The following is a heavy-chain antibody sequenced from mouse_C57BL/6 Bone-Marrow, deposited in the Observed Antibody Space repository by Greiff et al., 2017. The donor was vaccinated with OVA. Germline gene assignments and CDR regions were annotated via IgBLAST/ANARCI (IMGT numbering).Heavy chain of an antibody. J-gene: IGHJ3*01. D-gene: IGHD2-4*01. Sequence: QVHVKQSGAELVRPGTSVKLSCKASGYTFPSYWMHWVKQRPGQGLEWIGVIDPSDSYTNYNQKFKGKATLTVDTSSSTAYMQLSSLTSEDSAVYYCASSYDYGWVAYWGQGTLVTVSA. CDR3: ASSYDYGWVAY. V-gene: IGHV1-59*01. CDR1: GYTFPSYW. CDR2: IDPSDSYT.